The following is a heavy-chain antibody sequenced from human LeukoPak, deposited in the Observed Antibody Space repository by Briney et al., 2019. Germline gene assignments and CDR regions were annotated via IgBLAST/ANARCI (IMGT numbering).Heavy chain of an antibody. J-gene: IGHJ3*02. CDR2: INPNSGGT. CDR3: ARGRLGWLRTDAFDI. Sequence: ASVKVSCKASGYTFTGYYMHWVRQAPGQGLEWMGWINPNSGGTNYAQKFQGRVTMTRDTSISTAYMELCRLRSDDTAVYYCARGRLGWLRTDAFDIWGQGTMVTVSS. CDR1: GYTFTGYY. D-gene: IGHD5-12*01. V-gene: IGHV1-2*02.